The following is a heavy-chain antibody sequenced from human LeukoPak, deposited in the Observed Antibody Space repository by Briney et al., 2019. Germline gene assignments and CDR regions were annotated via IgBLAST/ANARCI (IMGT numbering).Heavy chain of an antibody. J-gene: IGHJ5*02. D-gene: IGHD6-19*01. CDR3: ARGNAFYSSGWMNWFDP. V-gene: IGHV1-8*01. Sequence: ASVTVSCKASGYTFTSYDINWVRQATGQGLEWMGWMNPNSGNTGYAQKFQGRVTMTRNTSISTAYMELSSLRSEDTAVYYCARGNAFYSSGWMNWFDPWGQGTLVTVSS. CDR2: MNPNSGNT. CDR1: GYTFTSYD.